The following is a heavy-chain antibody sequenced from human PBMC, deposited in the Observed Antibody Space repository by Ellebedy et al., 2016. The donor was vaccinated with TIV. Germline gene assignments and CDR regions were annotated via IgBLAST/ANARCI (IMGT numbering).Heavy chain of an antibody. Sequence: GESLKISCTASGFNFGGHAMKWVRPAPGKGLEWVSSLGRSVYSTHYAVSVKGRFTISRDNSKNTLYLQMNSLGAEDTAVYYCARGAGITMVRGVTNYWGQGTLVTVSS. D-gene: IGHD3-10*01. CDR3: ARGAGITMVRGVTNY. J-gene: IGHJ4*02. V-gene: IGHV3-23*01. CDR1: GFNFGGHA. CDR2: LGRSVYST.